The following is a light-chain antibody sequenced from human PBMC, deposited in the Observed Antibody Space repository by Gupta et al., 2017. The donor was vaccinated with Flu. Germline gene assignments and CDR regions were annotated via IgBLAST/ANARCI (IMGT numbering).Light chain of an antibody. CDR3: QTWGAGIGV. CDR1: NGRSNFA. J-gene: IGLJ3*02. Sequence: QLVLTQSPSASASLGASVKLTCTLSNGRSNFAIAWHQQQPEKGPRYLMKFNNDGSHTKGDGIPDRFSGSSSGAEHYLTISSLQSEDEADYYCQTWGAGIGVFGGGTKLTGL. CDR2: FNNDGSH. V-gene: IGLV4-69*01.